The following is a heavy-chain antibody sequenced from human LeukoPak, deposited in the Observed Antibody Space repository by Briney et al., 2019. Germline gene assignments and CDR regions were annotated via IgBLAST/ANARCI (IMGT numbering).Heavy chain of an antibody. CDR2: INAGNGNR. D-gene: IGHD6-13*01. CDR1: AYSFTIYT. Sequence: ASVTVSCKASAYSFTIYTIHWVRQAPGQRLEWMGWINAGNGNRRYSENFQGRIIITRDTSATTAYMELSSLRPEDTAVYYCARTTRSWYEDNDAFDIWGQGTTVTVSS. CDR3: ARTTRSWYEDNDAFDI. J-gene: IGHJ3*02. V-gene: IGHV1-3*01.